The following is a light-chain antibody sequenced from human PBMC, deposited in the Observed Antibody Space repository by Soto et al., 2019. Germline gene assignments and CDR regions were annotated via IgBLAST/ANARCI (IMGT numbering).Light chain of an antibody. V-gene: IGKV3-20*01. CDR2: GAS. Sequence: EIVLTQSPGTLSLSPGERATLSCRASQRINDYSLAWYQQKPGQAPRLLIYGASSRATGIPDRFSGSGSGTDFTLTISRLEPEDFAVYYCQQYGSSPPLSFGGGTKVEIK. CDR3: QQYGSSPPLS. J-gene: IGKJ4*01. CDR1: QRINDYS.